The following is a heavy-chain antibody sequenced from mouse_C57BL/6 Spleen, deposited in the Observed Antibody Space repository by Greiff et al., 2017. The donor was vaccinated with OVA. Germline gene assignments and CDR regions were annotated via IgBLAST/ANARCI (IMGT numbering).Heavy chain of an antibody. D-gene: IGHD1-1*01. CDR2: ISNGGGST. CDR1: GFTFSDYY. J-gene: IGHJ1*03. V-gene: IGHV5-12*01. CDR3: ARRRYGSSYWYFDV. Sequence: EVQGVESGGGLVQPGGSLKLSCAASGFTFSDYYMYWVRQTPEKRLEWVAYISNGGGSTYYPDTVKGRFTISRDNAKNTLYLQMSRLKSEDTAMYYCARRRYGSSYWYFDVWGTGTTVTVSS.